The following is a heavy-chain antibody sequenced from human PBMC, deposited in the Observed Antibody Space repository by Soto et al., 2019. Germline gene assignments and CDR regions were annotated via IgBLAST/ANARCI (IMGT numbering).Heavy chain of an antibody. CDR3: ARSDSEYYGLDV. CDR1: GYTFTNYY. V-gene: IGHV1-46*01. J-gene: IGHJ6*02. Sequence: QVQVVQSGAEVKRPGASVTVSCKASGYTFTNYYIHCVRQAPGQGLEWMGIINTGSGNTIYAQKFQGRVSITRDTSTRTVYMELSSLRSEDTAVYYCARSDSEYYGLDVWGQGTRVTVSS. CDR2: INTGSGNT.